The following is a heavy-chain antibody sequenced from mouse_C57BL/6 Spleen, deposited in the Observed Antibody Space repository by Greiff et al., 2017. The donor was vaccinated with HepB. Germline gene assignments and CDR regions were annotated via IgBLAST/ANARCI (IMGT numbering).Heavy chain of an antibody. D-gene: IGHD1-1*01. CDR3: ARDEGVVGYAMDY. CDR1: GFTFSDYY. J-gene: IGHJ4*01. CDR2: INYDGSST. V-gene: IGHV5-16*01. Sequence: EVMLVESEGGLVQPGSSMKLSCTASGFTFSDYYMAWVRQVPEKGLEWVANINYDGSSTYYLDSLKSRFIISRDNAKNILYLQMSSLKSEDTATYYCARDEGVVGYAMDYWGQGTSVTVSS.